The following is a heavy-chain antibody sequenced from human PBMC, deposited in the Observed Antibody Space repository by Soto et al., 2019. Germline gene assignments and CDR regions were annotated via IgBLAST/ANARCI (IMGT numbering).Heavy chain of an antibody. V-gene: IGHV4-39*02. CDR1: GGSISIESYY. D-gene: IGHD1-26*01. J-gene: IGHJ6*02. CDR2: VYYSGTT. CDR3: AREPGQVDTGRYRDSGLDV. Sequence: SETLSLTCTVSGGSISIESYYLNWIRQSPGKGLEWIGSVYYSGTTYYSPYLKSRVSISINTSKNQFSLQLITVTAADTAVYYCAREPGQVDTGRYRDSGLDVWGLGTTVTVSS.